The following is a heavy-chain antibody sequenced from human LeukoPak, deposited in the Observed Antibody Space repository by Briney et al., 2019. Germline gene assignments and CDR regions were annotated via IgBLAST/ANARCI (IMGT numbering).Heavy chain of an antibody. D-gene: IGHD3-10*01. CDR3: AKDSVPYYYGSGSYPDY. CDR1: GFTFSSYA. V-gene: IGHV3-23*01. Sequence: GGSLRLSCAASGFTFSSYAMSWVRQVPGKGLEWVSVISGSGDNTYYADSVKGRFTISRDNSKNMLYLQMNSLRAEDTAVYYCAKDSVPYYYGSGSYPDYWGQGTLVTVSS. J-gene: IGHJ4*02. CDR2: ISGSGDNT.